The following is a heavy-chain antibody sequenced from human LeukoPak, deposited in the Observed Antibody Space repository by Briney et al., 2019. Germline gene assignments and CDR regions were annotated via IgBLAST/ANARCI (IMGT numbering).Heavy chain of an antibody. V-gene: IGHV1-18*01. D-gene: IGHD3-3*01. CDR1: GYTFTSYG. CDR2: ISAYNGNT. CDR3: ARLGYYDFWSGYYGRYYFDY. J-gene: IGHJ4*02. Sequence: ASVKVSFTASGYTFTSYGISWVRQAPGQGLEWMGWISAYNGNTNYAQKLQGRVTMTTDTSTSTAYMELRSLRSDDTAVYYCARLGYYDFWSGYYGRYYFDYWGQGTLVTVSS.